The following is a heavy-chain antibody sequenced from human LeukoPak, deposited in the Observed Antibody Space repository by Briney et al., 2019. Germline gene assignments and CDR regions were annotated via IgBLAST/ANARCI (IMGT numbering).Heavy chain of an antibody. D-gene: IGHD3-22*01. CDR3: ARGAYYYED. CDR1: GXTVSSXY. CDR2: IYSGGST. V-gene: IGHV3-53*01. J-gene: IGHJ4*02. Sequence: GSLRLXXXXSGXTVSSXYMSWVRQAPRKGLEWVSLIYSGGSTYYADSVKGRFTISRDNAKNSLYLQMNSLRAEDTAVYYCARGAYYYEDWGQGTLVTVSS.